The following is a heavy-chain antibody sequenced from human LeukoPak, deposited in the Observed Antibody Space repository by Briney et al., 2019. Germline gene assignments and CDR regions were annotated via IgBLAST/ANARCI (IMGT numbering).Heavy chain of an antibody. D-gene: IGHD3-10*01. CDR3: ARRAGAPDFDV. CDR2: ITHSGGD. Sequence: PSETLSLTCNVSGGPFVGYYWTWIRQPPGKGLEWIGEITHSGGDNYNPSLKSRVTISVDSSQNQFSLKVFSVTAADTAVYYCARRAGAPDFDVWGLGTLVTVSS. J-gene: IGHJ4*02. CDR1: GGPFVGYY. V-gene: IGHV4-34*01.